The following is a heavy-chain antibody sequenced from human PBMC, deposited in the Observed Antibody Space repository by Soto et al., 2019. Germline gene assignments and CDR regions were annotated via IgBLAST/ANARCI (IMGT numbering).Heavy chain of an antibody. CDR2: IIPTFGTG. CDR3: ASFDGTLVRGGRSSPYEMDV. CDR1: GGTFNNYA. V-gene: IGHV1-69*01. J-gene: IGHJ6*02. D-gene: IGHD3-10*01. Sequence: QVLLVQSGPEVKKPGSSVKVSCKASGGTFNNYAINWVRQAPGKGLEWMGGIIPTFGTGNHAQKFQGRVTSTEDEYTTKNYMELNSLRSEDTAIYYCASFDGTLVRGGRSSPYEMDVWGQGTTVIVSS.